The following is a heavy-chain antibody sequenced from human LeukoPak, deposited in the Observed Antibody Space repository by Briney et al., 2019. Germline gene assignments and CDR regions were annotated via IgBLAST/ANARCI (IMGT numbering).Heavy chain of an antibody. V-gene: IGHV3-23*01. Sequence: GGSLRLSCAASRFSLSSHAMSWVRQAPGKGLEWVSTISANGINTYYADPEKGRFTVSRDNSRNTLYLQMNSLRAEDTAVYYCSKNPYTDGSHWFDPWGQGTLVTVSS. J-gene: IGHJ5*02. D-gene: IGHD3-16*02. CDR2: ISANGINT. CDR1: RFSLSSHA. CDR3: SKNPYTDGSHWFDP.